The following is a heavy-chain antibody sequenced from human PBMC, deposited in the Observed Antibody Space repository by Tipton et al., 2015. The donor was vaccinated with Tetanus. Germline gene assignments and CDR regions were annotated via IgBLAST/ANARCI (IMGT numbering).Heavy chain of an antibody. CDR3: APHTSDCSY. CDR2: ISYSGNSI. V-gene: IGHV3-48*02. CDR1: GFTFSNYN. D-gene: IGHD3-10*02. J-gene: IGHJ4*02. Sequence: GSLRLSCTASGFTFSNYNINWVRQAPGKGLERVSFISYSGNSIHYTDSVKGRFTISRDNAKNSMDLQMNSLRDEDTAVYFCAPHTSDCSYWGQGTLVTVSS.